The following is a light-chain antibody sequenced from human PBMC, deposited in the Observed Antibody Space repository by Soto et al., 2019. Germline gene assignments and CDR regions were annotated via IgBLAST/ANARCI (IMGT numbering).Light chain of an antibody. CDR3: QQYGSSRT. J-gene: IGKJ1*01. CDR2: GAS. Sequence: IGLTQSPGTLSLSPGERATLSCRASQSVSSSYLAWYQQKPGQAPRLLIYGASSRATGIPDRFSGSGSGTDFTLTISRLEPEDFAVYYCQQYGSSRTFGQGTKV. CDR1: QSVSSSY. V-gene: IGKV3-20*01.